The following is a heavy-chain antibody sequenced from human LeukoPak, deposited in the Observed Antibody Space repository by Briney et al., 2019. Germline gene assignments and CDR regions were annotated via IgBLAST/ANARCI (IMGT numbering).Heavy chain of an antibody. J-gene: IGHJ4*02. CDR2: IYTSGST. Sequence: SETLSLTCTVSGGSISSYYWSWIRQPAGKGLEWIGRIYTSGSTNYNPSLKSRVTMSVDTSKNQFSLKLNSVTTADTAVYYCARDTSAGSFWDYWGQGALVTVSS. D-gene: IGHD1-26*01. CDR1: GGSISSYY. CDR3: ARDTSAGSFWDY. V-gene: IGHV4-4*07.